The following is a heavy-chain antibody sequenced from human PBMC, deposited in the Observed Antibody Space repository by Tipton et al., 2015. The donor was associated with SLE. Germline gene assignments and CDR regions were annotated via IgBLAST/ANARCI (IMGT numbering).Heavy chain of an antibody. CDR1: GYSISSAYY. Sequence: TLSLTCTVSGYSISSAYYWGWIRQPPGKGLECIGNIYHSGSTFSSPSLKSRVTISVDTSKIQFSLKLSSVTAADTAVYYCARGSSAMRGGCEIWGQGTMVTVSS. V-gene: IGHV4-38-2*02. D-gene: IGHD2-15*01. CDR3: ARGSSAMRGGCEI. CDR2: IYHSGST. J-gene: IGHJ3*02.